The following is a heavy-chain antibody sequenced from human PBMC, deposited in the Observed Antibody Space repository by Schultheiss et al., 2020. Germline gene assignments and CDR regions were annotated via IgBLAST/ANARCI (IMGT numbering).Heavy chain of an antibody. D-gene: IGHD1-26*01. J-gene: IGHJ4*02. CDR3: ASMLTGSADY. CDR1: GDSISSYY. CDR2: IYTSGST. V-gene: IGHV4-4*07. Sequence: SQTLSLTCSVSGDSISSYYWSWIRQPAGKGLEWIGRIYTSGSTNYNPSLKSRVTMSVDTSKNQFSLKLSSVTAADTAVYYCASMLTGSADYWGQGTLVTVSS.